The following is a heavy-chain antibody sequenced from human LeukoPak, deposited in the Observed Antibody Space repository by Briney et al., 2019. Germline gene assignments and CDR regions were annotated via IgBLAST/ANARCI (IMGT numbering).Heavy chain of an antibody. Sequence: GASVKVSCKASGYTFTGYYMHWVRQAPGQGLEWMGWINPNSGGTNYAQKFQGRVTMTRDTSISTAYMELSRLRSDDTAVYYCVRPLLGCSGGSCYSDWFDPWGQGTLVTVSS. CDR3: VRPLLGCSGGSCYSDWFDP. CDR1: GYTFTGYY. V-gene: IGHV1-2*02. D-gene: IGHD2-15*01. J-gene: IGHJ5*02. CDR2: INPNSGGT.